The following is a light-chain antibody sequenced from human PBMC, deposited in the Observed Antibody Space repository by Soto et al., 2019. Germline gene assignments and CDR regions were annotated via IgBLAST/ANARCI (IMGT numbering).Light chain of an antibody. CDR1: SSDVGGYNY. Sequence: QSVLTQPASVSGSPGPWITIPCPGTSSDVGGYNYVSWYQQHPGKAPQLMIYEVSNRPSEVSNRFSASKSDNTASLTIAGLEAEGEADYYCSSYTSSSTLGVFGTGTKVTGL. V-gene: IGLV2-14*01. CDR3: SSYTSSSTLGV. J-gene: IGLJ1*01. CDR2: EVS.